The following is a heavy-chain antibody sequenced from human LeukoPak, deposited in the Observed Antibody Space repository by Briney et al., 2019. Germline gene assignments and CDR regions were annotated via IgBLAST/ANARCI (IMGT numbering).Heavy chain of an antibody. D-gene: IGHD3-22*01. CDR1: GFTFSSYS. J-gene: IGHJ6*03. V-gene: IGHV3-21*01. CDR2: ISSSSSYI. CDR3: ARDLYDSSGYDYMDV. Sequence: GGSLRLSCAASGFTFSSYSMNWVRQAPGKGLEWVSSISSSSSYIYYADSVKGRFTISRDNAKNSLYLQMNSLRAEDTAVYYCARDLYDSSGYDYMDVWGKGTTVTVSS.